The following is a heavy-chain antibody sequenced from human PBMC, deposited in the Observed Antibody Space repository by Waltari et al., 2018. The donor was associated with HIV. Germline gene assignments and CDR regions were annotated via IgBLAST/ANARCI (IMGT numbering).Heavy chain of an antibody. CDR2: INAGNGNT. CDR1: GYTFTSYA. CDR3: ARPGDSSGYALVYVY. Sequence: QVQLVQSGAEVKKPGASVKVSCKASGYTFTSYAMHWVRQAPGQRLEWMGWINAGNGNTKYSQKFQGRVTITRDTSASTAYMELSSLRSEDTAVYYCARPGDSSGYALVYVYWGQGTLVTVSS. J-gene: IGHJ4*02. D-gene: IGHD3-22*01. V-gene: IGHV1-3*01.